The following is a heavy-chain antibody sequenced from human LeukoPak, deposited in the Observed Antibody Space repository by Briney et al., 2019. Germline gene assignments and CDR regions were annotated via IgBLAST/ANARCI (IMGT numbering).Heavy chain of an antibody. CDR1: GFTFNNYA. D-gene: IGHD5-18*01. CDR2: ISGSGGNT. CDR3: ASQRQPDPGFSYGPIGGY. J-gene: IGHJ4*02. V-gene: IGHV3-23*01. Sequence: QPGASLRLSRAASGFTFNNYAMSWVRQAPGKGLEWVSAISGSGGNTYYADSVKGRFTISRDNSKNTLFLQMNSLRAEDTAVYYCASQRQPDPGFSYGPIGGYWGQGTLVTVSS.